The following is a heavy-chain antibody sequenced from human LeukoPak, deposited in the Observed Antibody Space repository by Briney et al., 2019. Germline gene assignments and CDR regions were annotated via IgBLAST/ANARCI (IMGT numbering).Heavy chain of an antibody. CDR1: GYTFTGYY. J-gene: IGHJ6*03. Sequence: ASVKVSCKASGYTFTGYYMHWVRQAPGQGLEWMGWINPNSGGTNYAQKFQGRVTMTRDTSISTAYMELSRLRSDDTAVYYCARGGSGRDYYYYYMDVWGKGTTATVSS. V-gene: IGHV1-2*02. CDR2: INPNSGGT. D-gene: IGHD3-10*01. CDR3: ARGGSGRDYYYYYMDV.